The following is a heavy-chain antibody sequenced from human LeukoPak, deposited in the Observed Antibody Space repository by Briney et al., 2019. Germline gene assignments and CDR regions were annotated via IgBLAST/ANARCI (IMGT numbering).Heavy chain of an antibody. V-gene: IGHV4-39*01. CDR1: GGSISSSSYY. CDR3: TRGKRELLWF. Sequence: SETLSLTCTASGGSISSSSYYWGWIRQPPGKGLEWIGSIYYSGSTYYNPSLKSRVTISVDTSKNQFSLKLSSVTAADTAVYYCTRGKRELLWFGGQGTLVTVSS. D-gene: IGHD3-10*01. J-gene: IGHJ4*02. CDR2: IYYSGST.